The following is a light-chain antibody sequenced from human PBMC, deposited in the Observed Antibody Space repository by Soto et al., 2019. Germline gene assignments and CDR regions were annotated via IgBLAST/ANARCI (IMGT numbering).Light chain of an antibody. CDR2: AAS. CDR3: QQSYSPPPVT. Sequence: DIQMTQSPSSLSASVGDRVTITCRASQSIGKFLNWYQQKPGKAPTLLIYAASSLQSGVPSRFSGSGSGTDFTLTISSLQPEDFATYYCQQSYSPPPVTFGQGTRLKI. CDR1: QSIGKF. V-gene: IGKV1-39*01. J-gene: IGKJ5*01.